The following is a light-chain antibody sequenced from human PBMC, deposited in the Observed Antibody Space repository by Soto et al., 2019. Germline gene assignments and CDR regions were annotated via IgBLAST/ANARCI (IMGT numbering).Light chain of an antibody. CDR3: QQSDSMSWT. Sequence: DIQMTQSPSSLSASVGDRVTITCRASQSVSSYLNWYQQKPGKAPKLLIYSASSLQSGVPSRFSGSGSWTDFTLTISSLQPEDFATYYCQQSDSMSWTFGQGTKVDIK. CDR2: SAS. V-gene: IGKV1-39*01. J-gene: IGKJ1*01. CDR1: QSVSSY.